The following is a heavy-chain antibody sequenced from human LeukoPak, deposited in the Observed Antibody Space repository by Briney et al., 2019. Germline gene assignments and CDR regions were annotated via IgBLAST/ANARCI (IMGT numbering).Heavy chain of an antibody. Sequence: PSETLSLTCTVSGGSISSSSYYWGWIRQPPGKGLEWIGYIYYSGSTNYNPSLKSRVTISVDTSKNQFSLKLSSVTAADTAVYYCARDITMIVAGGTNNWFDPWGQGTLVTVSS. V-gene: IGHV4-61*01. CDR1: GGSISSSSYY. CDR2: IYYSGST. D-gene: IGHD3-22*01. J-gene: IGHJ5*02. CDR3: ARDITMIVAGGTNNWFDP.